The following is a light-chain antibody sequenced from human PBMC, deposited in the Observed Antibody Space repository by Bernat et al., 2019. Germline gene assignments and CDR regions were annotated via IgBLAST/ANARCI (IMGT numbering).Light chain of an antibody. Sequence: QSALTQPAPVSGSPGQSITISCTGTSSDVGYYNYVSWFHQHPDKAPKLILYDVTKRPSGVSYLSSVSQSGTTASLTIPGLPAEDEADYYCVSYTTSSTFVFGTGTKVTVL. CDR2: DVT. CDR3: VSYTTSSTFV. J-gene: IGLJ1*01. V-gene: IGLV2-14*03. CDR1: SSDVGYYNY.